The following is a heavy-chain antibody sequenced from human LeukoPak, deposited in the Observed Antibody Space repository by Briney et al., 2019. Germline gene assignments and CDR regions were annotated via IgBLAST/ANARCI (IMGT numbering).Heavy chain of an antibody. V-gene: IGHV3-30*18. CDR1: GFTFGTYG. Sequence: SGGSLRLSCAASGFTFGTYGMHWVRQAPGKGLEWVAVISYDGSNKYYADSVKGRFTISRDNSKNTLYLQMNSLRAEDTAVYYCAKGSGIAAVGYFDHWGQGTLVTVSS. D-gene: IGHD6-13*01. J-gene: IGHJ4*02. CDR2: ISYDGSNK. CDR3: AKGSGIAAVGYFDH.